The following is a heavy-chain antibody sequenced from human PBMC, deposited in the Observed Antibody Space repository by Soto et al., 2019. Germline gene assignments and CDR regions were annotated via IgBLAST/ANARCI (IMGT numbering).Heavy chain of an antibody. J-gene: IGHJ4*02. CDR1: GYSFTSYW. CDR2: IDPSDSYT. D-gene: IGHD6-13*01. CDR3: ARHVGRGGGSSWYWVFDY. V-gene: IGHV5-10-1*01. Sequence: EVQLVQSGAEVKKPGESLRISCKGSGYSFTSYWISWVRQMPGKGLEWMGRIDPSDSYTNYSPSFQGHVTISADKSISTAYLQGSSLKASDTAMYYCARHVGRGGGSSWYWVFDYWGQGTLVTVSS.